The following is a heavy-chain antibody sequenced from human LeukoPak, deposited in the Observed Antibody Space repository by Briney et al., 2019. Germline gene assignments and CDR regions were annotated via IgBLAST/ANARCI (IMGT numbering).Heavy chain of an antibody. J-gene: IGHJ3*02. CDR2: ISAYNGNT. CDR3: ERDSITIFGVVIESSDAFDI. CDR1: GYTFTSYG. Sequence: ASVKVSCKASGYTFTSYGISWVRQAPGQGLEWMGWISAYNGNTNYAQKLQGRVTMTTDTSTSTAYMELRSLRSDDTAVYYCERDSITIFGVVIESSDAFDIWGQGTMVTVSS. D-gene: IGHD3-3*01. V-gene: IGHV1-18*01.